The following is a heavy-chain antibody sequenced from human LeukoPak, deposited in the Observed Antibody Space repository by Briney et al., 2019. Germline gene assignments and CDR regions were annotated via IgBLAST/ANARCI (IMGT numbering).Heavy chain of an antibody. J-gene: IGHJ6*03. Sequence: ASVKVSCKASGYTFAGYYMHWVRQAPGQGLEWMGWINPNSGGTNYAQKFQGRVTMTRDTSISTAYMELSRLRSDDTAVYYCARDRIVGATPYMDVWGKGTTVTVSS. V-gene: IGHV1-2*02. D-gene: IGHD1-26*01. CDR1: GYTFAGYY. CDR3: ARDRIVGATPYMDV. CDR2: INPNSGGT.